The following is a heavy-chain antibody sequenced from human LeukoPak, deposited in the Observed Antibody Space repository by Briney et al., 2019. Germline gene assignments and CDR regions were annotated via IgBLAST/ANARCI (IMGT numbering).Heavy chain of an antibody. D-gene: IGHD3-10*01. Sequence: ASVKVSCKASGYTFTSYAMHWVRQAPGQRLEWMGWINAGNGNTKYSQKFQGRVTITRDTSASTAYMELSSLRSEDTAVYYCARCSGLYGFGELLSFDYWGQGTLVIVSS. CDR3: ARCSGLYGFGELLSFDY. CDR1: GYTFTSYA. CDR2: INAGNGNT. J-gene: IGHJ4*02. V-gene: IGHV1-3*01.